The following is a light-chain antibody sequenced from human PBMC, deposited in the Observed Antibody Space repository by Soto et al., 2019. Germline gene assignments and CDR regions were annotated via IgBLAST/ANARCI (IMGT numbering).Light chain of an antibody. CDR2: EVN. J-gene: IGLJ3*02. Sequence: QSALTQPASVSGSPGQSITISCTGTSSDVGSYNLVSWYQQDPGKAPKLIIYEVNKRPSGVSNRFSGSKSGNTASLTISGLQAEDEADHYCCSYVGTTTWVFGGGTKLTVL. CDR1: SSDVGSYNL. CDR3: CSYVGTTTWV. V-gene: IGLV2-23*02.